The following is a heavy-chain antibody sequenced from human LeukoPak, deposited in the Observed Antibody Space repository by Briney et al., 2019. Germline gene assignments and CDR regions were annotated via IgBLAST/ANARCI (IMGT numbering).Heavy chain of an antibody. CDR2: IKWNSDSI. CDR3: VRDRLTGMTTDAFDI. V-gene: IGHV3-20*01. CDR1: GLNFDDHG. D-gene: IGHD4-11*01. Sequence: GGSLRLSCAASGLNFDDHGMSWVRQAPGKGLEWISAIKWNSDSIGYADSVRGRFTISRDNAKNSLYLQMNSLRVKDTALYHCVRDRLTGMTTDAFDIWGQGTMVTVSS. J-gene: IGHJ3*02.